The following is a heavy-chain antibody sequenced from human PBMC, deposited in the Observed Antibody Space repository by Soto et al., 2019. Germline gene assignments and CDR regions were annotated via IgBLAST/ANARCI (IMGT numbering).Heavy chain of an antibody. CDR2: ISGSGGST. V-gene: IGHV3-23*01. D-gene: IGHD3-16*01. CDR1: GFTFSSYA. CDR3: AKDLGEPWVYFQH. J-gene: IGHJ1*01. Sequence: HPGGSLRLSCAASGFTFSSYAMSWVRQAPGKGLEWVSAISGSGGSTYYADSVKGRFTISRDNSKNTLYLQMNSLRAEDTAVYYCAKDLGEPWVYFQHWGQGTLVTVSS.